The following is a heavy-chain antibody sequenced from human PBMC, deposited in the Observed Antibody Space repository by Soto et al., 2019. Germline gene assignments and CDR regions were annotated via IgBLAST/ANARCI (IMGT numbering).Heavy chain of an antibody. Sequence: QVRLVESGGGLVKPGGSVRLSCAASGFSFSDYYMTWIRQAPGKGLEWVSRISNSGEDTNYADSVEGRFTISRDNGENSLYLQMNSLRVEDTAVYYCARHLRARGIVHDVFDIWGQGTMVTVSS. J-gene: IGHJ3*02. CDR3: ARHLRARGIVHDVFDI. D-gene: IGHD2-8*01. CDR1: GFSFSDYY. CDR2: ISNSGEDT. V-gene: IGHV3-11*06.